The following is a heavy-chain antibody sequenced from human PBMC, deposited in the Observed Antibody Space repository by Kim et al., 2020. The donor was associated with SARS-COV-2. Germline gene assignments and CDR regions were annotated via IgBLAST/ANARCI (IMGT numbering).Heavy chain of an antibody. Sequence: SETLSLTCAVYGGSFSGYYWSWIRQPPGKGLEWIGEINHSGSTNYNPSLKSRVTISVDTSKNQFSLKLSSVTAADTAVYYCARAPVGLAAAGFDYWGQGTLVTVSS. CDR2: INHSGST. CDR3: ARAPVGLAAAGFDY. V-gene: IGHV4-34*01. D-gene: IGHD6-13*01. CDR1: GGSFSGYY. J-gene: IGHJ4*02.